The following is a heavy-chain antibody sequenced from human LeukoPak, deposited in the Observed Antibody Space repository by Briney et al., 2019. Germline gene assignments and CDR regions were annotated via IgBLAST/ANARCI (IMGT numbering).Heavy chain of an antibody. CDR2: IYYSGST. J-gene: IGHJ4*02. CDR3: ARYNWNDPYYFDC. CDR1: GGSISSGGYY. V-gene: IGHV4-31*03. Sequence: SETLSLTCTVSGGSISSGGYYWGWIRQHPGKGLEWIGYIYYSGSTYYNPSLKSRGTISVDTSKKQLSLKLRSVTAADTAVYYCARYNWNDPYYFDCWGQGILVTVSS. D-gene: IGHD1-20*01.